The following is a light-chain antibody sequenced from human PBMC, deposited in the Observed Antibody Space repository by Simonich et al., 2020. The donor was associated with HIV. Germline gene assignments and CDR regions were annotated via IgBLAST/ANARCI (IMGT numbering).Light chain of an antibody. CDR3: QQSYITRT. V-gene: IGKV1-39*01. Sequence: DNQMTQSPSSLSASVGNRVTITCRTSQSISSYLNWYQHKPGKAPKLLSYGASSLQSGVPSRFSGSGSGTDFTLTISSLQPEDSATYYCQQSYITRTFGQGTKLEIK. J-gene: IGKJ2*01. CDR2: GAS. CDR1: QSISSY.